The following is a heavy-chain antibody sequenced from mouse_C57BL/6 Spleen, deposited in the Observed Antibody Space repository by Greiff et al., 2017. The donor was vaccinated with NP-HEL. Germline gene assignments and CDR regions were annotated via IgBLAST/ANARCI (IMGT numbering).Heavy chain of an antibody. CDR3: VREGYIYWYFDV. V-gene: IGHV10-1*01. D-gene: IGHD2-2*01. Sequence: EVKLVESGGGLVQPKGSLKLSCAASGFSFNTYAMNWVRQAPGKGLEWVARIRSKSNNYATYYADSVKDRFTISRDDSESMLYLQMNNLKTEDTAMYYCVREGYIYWYFDVWGTGTTVTVSS. CDR1: GFSFNTYA. J-gene: IGHJ1*03. CDR2: IRSKSNNYAT.